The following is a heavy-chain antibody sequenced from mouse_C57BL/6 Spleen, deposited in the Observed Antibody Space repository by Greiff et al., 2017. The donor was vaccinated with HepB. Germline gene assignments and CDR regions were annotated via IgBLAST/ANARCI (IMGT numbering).Heavy chain of an antibody. Sequence: EVQLQQSGPELVKPGASVKISCKASGYTFTDYYMNWVKQSHGKSLEWIGDINPNNGGTSYNQKFKGKATLTVDKSSSTAYMELRSLTSEDSAVYYWARDSDNFDYWGQGTTLTVSS. CDR1: GYTFTDYY. CDR2: INPNNGGT. CDR3: ARDSDNFDY. V-gene: IGHV1-26*01. J-gene: IGHJ2*01.